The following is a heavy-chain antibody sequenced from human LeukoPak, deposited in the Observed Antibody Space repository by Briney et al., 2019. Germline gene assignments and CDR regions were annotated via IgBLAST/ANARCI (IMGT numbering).Heavy chain of an antibody. Sequence: PGGSLRLSCAGSGFRFSTYSIKWVRQAPGKGLEWVSRIGGSGSFIYYADSVRGRFTISRDNAKNSVYLQMNSLRDEDTAVYFCARLLATWDYYYMDVWGKGTTVTVSS. CDR3: ARLLATWDYYYMDV. J-gene: IGHJ6*03. CDR1: GFRFSTYS. D-gene: IGHD3-3*02. V-gene: IGHV3-21*06. CDR2: IGGSGSFI.